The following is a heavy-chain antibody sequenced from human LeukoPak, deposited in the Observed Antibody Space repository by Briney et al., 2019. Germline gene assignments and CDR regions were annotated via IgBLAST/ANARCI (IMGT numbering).Heavy chain of an antibody. V-gene: IGHV3-48*01. D-gene: IGHD6-25*01. CDR1: GFTFSNFN. CDR2: ISGTSATT. Sequence: GGSLRLSCAASGFTFSNFNMNWVRQAPGKGLEWISYISGTSATTYYADSVKGRFTISRDNAKNSLYLQMNSLRVEGTAAYYCARDSSAGSSGFWGQGTLVTVSS. CDR3: ARDSSAGSSGF. J-gene: IGHJ4*02.